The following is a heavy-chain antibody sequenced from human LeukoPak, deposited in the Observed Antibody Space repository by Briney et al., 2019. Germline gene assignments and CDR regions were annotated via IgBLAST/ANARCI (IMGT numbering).Heavy chain of an antibody. CDR2: ISGSGGST. D-gene: IGHD3-22*01. Sequence: GGSLRLSCAASGFTFSSYAMSWVRQAPWKGLEWVSAISGSGGSTYYADSVKGRFTISRDNSKNTLYLQMNSLRAEDTAVYYCARGLTYYYDSSGYNWFDPWGQGTLVTVSS. V-gene: IGHV3-23*01. J-gene: IGHJ5*02. CDR1: GFTFSSYA. CDR3: ARGLTYYYDSSGYNWFDP.